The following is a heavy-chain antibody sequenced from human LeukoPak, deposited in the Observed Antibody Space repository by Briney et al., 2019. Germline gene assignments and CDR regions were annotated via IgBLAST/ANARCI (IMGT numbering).Heavy chain of an antibody. D-gene: IGHD3-3*01. CDR2: FDPEDGET. V-gene: IGHV1-24*01. CDR3: ATALRSLEWPYWGY. Sequence: ASVKVSCKASGYTFPSYFMHWVRQAPGKGLEWMGGFDPEDGETIYAQKFQGRVTMTEDTSTDTAYMELSSLRSEDTAVYYCATALRSLEWPYWGYWGQGTLVTVSS. J-gene: IGHJ4*02. CDR1: GYTFPSYF.